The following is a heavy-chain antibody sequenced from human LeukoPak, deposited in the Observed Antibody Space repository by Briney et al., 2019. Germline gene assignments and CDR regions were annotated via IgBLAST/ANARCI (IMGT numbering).Heavy chain of an antibody. J-gene: IGHJ5*02. Sequence: SETLSLTCAVYGESFSAYFWNWIRQAPGKPLEYIGEISHRGSSHYNPSLKTRVTLSVDTSKNQFSLKLSSVTAADTAVYYCARGMYDLQLGAWFDPWGQGTLVTVSS. CDR1: GESFSAYF. D-gene: IGHD3-3*01. CDR3: ARGMYDLQLGAWFDP. V-gene: IGHV4-34*01. CDR2: ISHRGSS.